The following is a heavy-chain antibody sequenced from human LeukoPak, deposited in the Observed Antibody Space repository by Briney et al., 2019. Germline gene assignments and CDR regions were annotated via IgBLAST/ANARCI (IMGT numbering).Heavy chain of an antibody. V-gene: IGHV3-21*01. J-gene: IGHJ4*02. CDR1: GFTFSSYS. CDR3: ARDPGSGYPEDY. Sequence: GGSLRLSCAASGFTFSSYSMNWVRQAPGKGLEWVSSICSSSSYIYYADSVKGRFTISRDNAKNSLYLQMNSLRAEDTAVYYCARDPGSGYPEDYWGQGTLVTVSS. D-gene: IGHD3-22*01. CDR2: ICSSSSYI.